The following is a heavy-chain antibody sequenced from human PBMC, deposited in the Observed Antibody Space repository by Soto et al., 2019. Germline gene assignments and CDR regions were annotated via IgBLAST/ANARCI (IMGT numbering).Heavy chain of an antibody. CDR1: GFSLSTSGMC. Sequence: SGPTLVNPTQTLTLTCTFSGFSLSTSGMCVSWIRQPPGKALEWLARIDWDDDKYYSTSLKTRLTISKDTSKNQVVLTMTNMGPVDTATYYCARVQGPIDPVTSRPYYYYMDVWGKGTTVTVSS. J-gene: IGHJ6*03. CDR3: ARVQGPIDPVTSRPYYYYMDV. D-gene: IGHD2-2*01. V-gene: IGHV2-70*11. CDR2: IDWDDDK.